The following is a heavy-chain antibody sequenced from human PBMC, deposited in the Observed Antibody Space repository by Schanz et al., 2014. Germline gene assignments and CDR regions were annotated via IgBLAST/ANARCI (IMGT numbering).Heavy chain of an antibody. CDR3: ARDFDDRRSYGSGYCLGGCMDV. Sequence: EVRLVESGGGLVQPGGSLRLSCEASGFDFNSYSMNWVRQVPGKGLEWLSYIATSSSTRHYADSVKGRVTISRDNAKNSVSLQMRRLRIEDTAVYYCARDFDDRRSYGSGYCLGGCMDVWGQGTTVTVSS. J-gene: IGHJ6*02. D-gene: IGHD3-10*01. CDR2: IATSSSTR. CDR1: GFDFNSYS. V-gene: IGHV3-48*01.